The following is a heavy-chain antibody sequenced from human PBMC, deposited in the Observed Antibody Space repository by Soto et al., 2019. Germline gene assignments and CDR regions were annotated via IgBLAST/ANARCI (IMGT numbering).Heavy chain of an antibody. CDR3: ARGSSEYYYDSSGYYSGFDY. CDR1: GGTFSSYA. D-gene: IGHD3-22*01. J-gene: IGHJ4*02. CDR2: IIPIFSTA. V-gene: IGHV1-69*01. Sequence: QVQLVQSGAEVKKPGSSVKVSCKASGGTFSSYAISWVRQAPGQGLEWMGGIIPIFSTANYAQKFQGRVTITADESTSTAYMELSSLRSEDTAVYYCARGSSEYYYDSSGYYSGFDYWGQGTLVTVSS.